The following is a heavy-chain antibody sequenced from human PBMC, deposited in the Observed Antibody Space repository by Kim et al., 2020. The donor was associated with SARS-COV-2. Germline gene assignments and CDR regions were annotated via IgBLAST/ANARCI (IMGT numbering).Heavy chain of an antibody. Sequence: LKSRVTISVDTSKNQFSLKLSSLPAADTAVYYCARADPYYYGAGSLYFDYWGQGTLVTVSS. V-gene: IGHV4-59*01. D-gene: IGHD3-10*01. J-gene: IGHJ4*02. CDR3: ARADPYYYGAGSLYFDY.